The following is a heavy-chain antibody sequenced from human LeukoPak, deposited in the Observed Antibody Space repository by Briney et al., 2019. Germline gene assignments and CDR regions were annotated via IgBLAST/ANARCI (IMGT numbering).Heavy chain of an antibody. CDR2: IFPSGGEI. D-gene: IGHD5-18*01. CDR1: GFTFSTFA. Sequence: PGGSLRLSCAASGFTFSTFAMIWVRQPPGKGLEWVSSIFPSGGEIHYADSVRGRFTISRDNSKSTLYLQMNSLRAEDTAVYYCARDLGGYSYGSHFDYWGQGTLVTVSS. J-gene: IGHJ4*02. V-gene: IGHV3-23*01. CDR3: ARDLGGYSYGSHFDY.